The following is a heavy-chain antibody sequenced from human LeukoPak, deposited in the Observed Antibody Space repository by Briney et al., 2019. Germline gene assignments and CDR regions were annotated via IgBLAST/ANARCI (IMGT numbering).Heavy chain of an antibody. CDR1: GFTFSSYA. D-gene: IGHD4-17*01. CDR3: AREWWDYGDYHPWYFDY. J-gene: IGHJ4*02. CDR2: ISYDGSNK. V-gene: IGHV3-30-3*01. Sequence: GGSLRLSCAASGFTFSSYAMHWVRQAPGQGLEWVAVISYDGSNKYYADSVKGRFTISRDNSKNTLYLQMNSLRAEDTAVYYCAREWWDYGDYHPWYFDYWGQGTLVTVSS.